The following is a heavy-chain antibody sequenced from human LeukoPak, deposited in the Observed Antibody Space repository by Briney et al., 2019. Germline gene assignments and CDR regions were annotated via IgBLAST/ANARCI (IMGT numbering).Heavy chain of an antibody. D-gene: IGHD3-10*01. CDR3: AKCLSRGLPWYYFDY. Sequence: GGSLRLSCGASGFTLTSYAVSWVRPAPGGGLEWVSAILRSGGSTYYADSVKGRFTISRDNSKNTMYLQMNSLRAEDTAVYYCAKCLSRGLPWYYFDYWGQGTLVTVSS. CDR1: GFTLTSYA. CDR2: ILRSGGST. J-gene: IGHJ4*02. V-gene: IGHV3-23*01.